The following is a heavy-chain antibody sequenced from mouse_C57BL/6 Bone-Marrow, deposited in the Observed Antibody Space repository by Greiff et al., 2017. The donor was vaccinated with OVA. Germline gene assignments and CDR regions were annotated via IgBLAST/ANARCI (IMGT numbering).Heavy chain of an antibody. D-gene: IGHD1-1*01. Sequence: EVKLLESGPGMVKPSQSLSLTCTVTGYSITSGYDWHWIRHFPGNKLEWMGYISYSGSTNYNPSLKSRISITHDTSKNHFFLKLDSVTTEDTATYYCARDYYGSSSYYYAMDYWGQGTSVTVSS. CDR3: ARDYYGSSSYYYAMDY. CDR2: ISYSGST. CDR1: GYSITSGYD. V-gene: IGHV3-1*01. J-gene: IGHJ4*01.